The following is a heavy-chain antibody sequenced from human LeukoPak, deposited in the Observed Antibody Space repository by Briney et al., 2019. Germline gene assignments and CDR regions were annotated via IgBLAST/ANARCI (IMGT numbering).Heavy chain of an antibody. Sequence: GASVKVSCKASGYTFTGYYMHWVRQAPGQGLEWMGGIIPIFGTANYAQKFQGRVTITADKSTSTAYMELSSLRSEDTAVYYCARQQPSLHDYGDYVRYNWFDPWGQGTLVTVSS. CDR2: IIPIFGTA. J-gene: IGHJ5*02. D-gene: IGHD4-17*01. CDR3: ARQQPSLHDYGDYVRYNWFDP. V-gene: IGHV1-69*06. CDR1: GYTFTGYY.